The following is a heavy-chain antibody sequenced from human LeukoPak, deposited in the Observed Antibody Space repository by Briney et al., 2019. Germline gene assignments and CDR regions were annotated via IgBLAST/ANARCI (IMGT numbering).Heavy chain of an antibody. V-gene: IGHV4-59*01. CDR1: GGSISSYY. CDR2: IYYSGST. D-gene: IGHD5/OR15-5a*01. Sequence: PSETLSLTCTVSGGSISSYYWSWIRQPPGKGLEWIGYIYYSGSTNYNPSLKSRVTISVDTSKNQFSLKLSSVTAADPAVYYCARDLRVSSAFDIWGQGTMVTVSS. J-gene: IGHJ3*02. CDR3: ARDLRVSSAFDI.